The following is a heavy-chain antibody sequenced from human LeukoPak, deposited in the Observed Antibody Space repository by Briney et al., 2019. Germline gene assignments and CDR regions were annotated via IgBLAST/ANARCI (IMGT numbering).Heavy chain of an antibody. D-gene: IGHD2-15*01. V-gene: IGHV5-51*01. CDR3: VRSRGYCTDGSCYDFDY. CDR2: FYPGDSDT. Sequence: ESLKISCEGSGYSFTNYWIGWVRQMPGKGLGCMGSFYPGDSDTRYSPSFRCLVTISADKSISTAYLQWNTLQASDTAMYYCVRSRGYCTDGSCYDFDYWGQGTLVTVSS. J-gene: IGHJ4*02. CDR1: GYSFTNYW.